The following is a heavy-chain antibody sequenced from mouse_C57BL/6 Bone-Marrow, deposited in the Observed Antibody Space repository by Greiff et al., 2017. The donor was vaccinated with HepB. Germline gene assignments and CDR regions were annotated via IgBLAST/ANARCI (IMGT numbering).Heavy chain of an antibody. CDR2: IYPGSGST. CDR3: ARENYYGSSYFAY. J-gene: IGHJ3*01. D-gene: IGHD1-1*01. V-gene: IGHV1-55*01. Sequence: QVQLQQPGAELVKPGASVKMSCKASGYTFTSYWITWVKQRPGQGLEWIGDIYPGSGSTNYNEKFKSKATLTVDTSSSTAYMQLSSLTSEDSAVYYCARENYYGSSYFAYWGQGTLVTVSA. CDR1: GYTFTSYW.